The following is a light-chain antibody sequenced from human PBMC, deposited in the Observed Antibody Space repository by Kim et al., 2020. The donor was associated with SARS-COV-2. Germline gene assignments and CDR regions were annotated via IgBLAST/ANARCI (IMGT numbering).Light chain of an antibody. CDR2: QDS. V-gene: IGLV3-1*01. CDR3: QAWDSSTAAPAV. J-gene: IGLJ3*02. CDR1: KLGDKY. Sequence: SYELTQPPSVSVSPGQTASITCSGDKLGDKYACWYQQKPGQSPVLVIYQDSKRPSGIPERFSGSNSGNTATLTISGTQAMDEADYYCQAWDSSTAAPAVF.